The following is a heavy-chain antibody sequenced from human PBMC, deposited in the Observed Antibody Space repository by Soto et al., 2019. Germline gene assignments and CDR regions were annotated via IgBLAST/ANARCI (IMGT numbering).Heavy chain of an antibody. J-gene: IGHJ4*01. Sequence: ASVKVSCKVSGYTLTELSMHWVRQAPGKGLEWMGGFDPEDGETIYAQKFQGRVTMTEDTSTDTAYMELSSLRSEDTAVYYCATGPPIVEATGPLYWGQGTLVTVSS. CDR1: GYTLTELS. D-gene: IGHD1-26*01. CDR3: ATGPPIVEATGPLY. CDR2: FDPEDGET. V-gene: IGHV1-24*01.